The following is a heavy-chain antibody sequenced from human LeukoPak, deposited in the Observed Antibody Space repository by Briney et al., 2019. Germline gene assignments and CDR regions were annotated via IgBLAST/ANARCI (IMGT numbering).Heavy chain of an antibody. CDR3: AKDRVPKGRGPGDY. V-gene: IGHV3-23*01. J-gene: IGHJ4*02. CDR1: GFTFTNYG. CDR2: ISDSGGST. Sequence: GGSLRLSCAASGFTFTNYGMSWVRQAPGKGLEWVSTISDSGGSTYYADSVKGRFTISRDNSKNTLYLQMNSLRAEDTAVYYCAKDRVPKGRGPGDYWGQGTLVTVSS. D-gene: IGHD2-2*01.